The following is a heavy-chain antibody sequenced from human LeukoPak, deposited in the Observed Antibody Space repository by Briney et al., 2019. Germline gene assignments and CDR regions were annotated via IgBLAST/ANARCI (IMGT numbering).Heavy chain of an antibody. CDR1: GYSISSGYY. V-gene: IGHV4-38-2*01. Sequence: KPSETLSLTCAVSGYSISSGYYWGWIRQPPGKGLEWIGSIYHSGSTYYNPSLKSRVTIPVDTSKNQFSLKLSSVTAADTAVYYCARQRGDCSSTSCYAPNWGQGTLVTVSS. D-gene: IGHD2-2*01. J-gene: IGHJ4*02. CDR3: ARQRGDCSSTSCYAPN. CDR2: IYHSGST.